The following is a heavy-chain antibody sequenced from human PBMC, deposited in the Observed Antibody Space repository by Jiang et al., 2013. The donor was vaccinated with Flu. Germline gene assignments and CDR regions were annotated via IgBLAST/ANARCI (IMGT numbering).Heavy chain of an antibody. J-gene: IGHJ3*02. CDR2: ISYDGSNK. CDR1: GFTFSSYG. V-gene: IGHV3-30*03. Sequence: QLLESGGRLVQPGRSLRLSCAASGFTFSSYGMHWVRQAPGKGLEWVAVISYDGSNKYYADSVKGRFTISRDNSKNTLYLQMNSLRAEDTAVYYCARVDTAMVTDAFDIWGQGTMVTVSS. CDR3: ARVDTAMVTDAFDI. D-gene: IGHD5-18*01.